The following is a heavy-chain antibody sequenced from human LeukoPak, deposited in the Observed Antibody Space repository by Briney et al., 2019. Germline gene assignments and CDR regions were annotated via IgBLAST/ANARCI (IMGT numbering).Heavy chain of an antibody. Sequence: GGSLRLSCVASGFTFSSYWMHLVRQAPGKGLVWVSRINRDGSSTSYADSVKGRFTISRDNARNTLYLQMNSLRAEDAAVYYCARGLTSYYDSSGYYYTYWGQGTLVTVSS. V-gene: IGHV3-74*01. CDR2: INRDGSST. J-gene: IGHJ4*02. CDR3: ARGLTSYYDSSGYYYTY. CDR1: GFTFSSYW. D-gene: IGHD3-22*01.